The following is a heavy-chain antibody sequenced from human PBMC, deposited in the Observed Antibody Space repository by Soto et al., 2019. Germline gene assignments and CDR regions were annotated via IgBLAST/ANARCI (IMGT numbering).Heavy chain of an antibody. CDR2: ISYDGTNE. D-gene: IGHD2-21*02. J-gene: IGHJ4*02. CDR1: GFTFSNHG. Sequence: QVQLVESGGGVVQTGRALRLSCAASGFTFSNHGMHWVRQAPGKGLEWVAVISYDGTNEYYADSVKGRFTISRDNSKNTLYLQRNSLRGYDTAVYYCAKSGGTACGGDCYSAYWGQGALVTFSS. V-gene: IGHV3-30*18. CDR3: AKSGGTACGGDCYSAY.